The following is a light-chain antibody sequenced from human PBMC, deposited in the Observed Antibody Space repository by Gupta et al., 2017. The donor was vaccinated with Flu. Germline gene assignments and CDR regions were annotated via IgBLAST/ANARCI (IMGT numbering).Light chain of an antibody. V-gene: IGLV3-21*02. J-gene: IGLJ2*01. CDR1: NIGRKS. CDR2: DDT. CDR3: QVWDSSSDHVV. Sequence: SYVLTQPPSVSVAPGQPARITCGGNNIGRKSVHWYQQKPGQAPVLVVYDDTDRPSGIPERFSGSNPGNTATLTISRVETGDEADYYCQVWDSSSDHVVFGGGTKLTVL.